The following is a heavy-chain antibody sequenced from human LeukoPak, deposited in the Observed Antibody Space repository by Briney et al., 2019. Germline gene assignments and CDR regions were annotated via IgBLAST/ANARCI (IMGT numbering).Heavy chain of an antibody. Sequence: SQTLSLTCTVSGGSISSGDYYWSWIRQPPGKGLEWIGYIYYSGTTYYNPSLKSRVSISVDTSKNQFSLKLSSVTAADTAVYYCARGGVPTPWFDPWGQGTLVMVPS. D-gene: IGHD5-12*01. V-gene: IGHV4-30-4*01. J-gene: IGHJ5*02. CDR2: IYYSGTT. CDR1: GGSISSGDYY. CDR3: ARGGVPTPWFDP.